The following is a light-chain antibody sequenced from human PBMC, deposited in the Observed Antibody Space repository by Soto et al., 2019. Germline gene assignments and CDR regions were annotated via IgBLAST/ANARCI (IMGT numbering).Light chain of an antibody. J-gene: IGLJ2*01. CDR2: DVS. CDR3: SSYAGSYTLV. V-gene: IGLV2-11*01. Sequence: QSVLTQPRSVSGSPGQSVTISCTGTSNDVGGYNFVSWYQQHPGKVPKLFIYDVSRRPSGVPDRFSGSKSGNTASLTISGLQADDEADYYCSSYAGSYTLVFGGGTKVTV. CDR1: SNDVGGYNF.